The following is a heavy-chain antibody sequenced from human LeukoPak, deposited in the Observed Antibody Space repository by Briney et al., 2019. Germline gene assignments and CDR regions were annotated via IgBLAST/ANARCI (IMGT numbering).Heavy chain of an antibody. D-gene: IGHD1-26*01. J-gene: IGHJ4*02. CDR3: AKDRLLVGARNDY. CDR2: ISGSGGST. V-gene: IGHV3-23*01. CDR1: GFTFSSYA. Sequence: PGGSLRLSCAASGFTFSSYALSWVRQAPGKGLEWVSAISGSGGSTYYADSVKGRFTISRDNSKNTLYLQMNSLRAEDTAVYYCAKDRLLVGARNDYWGQGTLVTVSS.